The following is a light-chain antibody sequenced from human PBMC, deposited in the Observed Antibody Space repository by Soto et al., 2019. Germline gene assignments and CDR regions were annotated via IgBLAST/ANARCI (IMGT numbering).Light chain of an antibody. V-gene: IGLV1-44*01. J-gene: IGLJ2*01. CDR1: SSNIGSTT. Sequence: QSALTQPPSASGTPGQRVTISCSGSSSNIGSTTVNWYQQLPGTAPQVLIFSTDQRPSGVPDRFSGSKSGTSASLAISGLQSEDEADYYCATWDDRLNGDVFGGGTQLTVL. CDR3: ATWDDRLNGDV. CDR2: STD.